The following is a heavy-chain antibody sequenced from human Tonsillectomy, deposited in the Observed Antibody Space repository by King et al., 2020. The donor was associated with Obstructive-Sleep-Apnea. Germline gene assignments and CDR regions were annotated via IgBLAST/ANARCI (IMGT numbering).Heavy chain of an antibody. CDR2: IYYSWST. Sequence: QLQESGPGLVKPSETLSLTCTVSGYSLSSYYWSWIRQPPGKGLEWSGYIYYSWSTKYNPSLKSRVTISVDTSKNPFSLKLSSLTAADTAVYYCARNTEHYYYYGMDVWGQGTTVTVSS. CDR3: ARNTEHYYYYGMDV. CDR1: GYSLSSYY. D-gene: IGHD1-26*01. V-gene: IGHV4-59*08. J-gene: IGHJ6*02.